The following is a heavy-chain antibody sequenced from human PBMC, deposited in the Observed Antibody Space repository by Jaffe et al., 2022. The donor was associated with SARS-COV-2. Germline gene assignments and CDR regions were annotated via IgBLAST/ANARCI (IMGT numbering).Heavy chain of an antibody. Sequence: QVQLVESGGGLVKPGGSLRLSCTASGFTFSDHSMSWMRQAPGKGLEWVSHINSGRNTIYYADSVKGRFTISADNAKNSLYLEMHNLRAEDTAMYYCARRDGDYWGQGTLVTVSS. CDR3: ARRDGDY. CDR1: GFTFSDHS. V-gene: IGHV3-11*01. CDR2: INSGRNTI. J-gene: IGHJ4*02.